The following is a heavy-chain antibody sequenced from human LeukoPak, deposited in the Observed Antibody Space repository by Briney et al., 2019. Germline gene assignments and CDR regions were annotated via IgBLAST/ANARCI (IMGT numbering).Heavy chain of an antibody. D-gene: IGHD3-22*01. Sequence: ASVKVSCKVSGYTLTELSMHWVRQAPGKGLEWMGGFDPEDGETIYAQKFQGRVTMTEDTSTDTAYTELSSLRSEDTAVYYCATFYDREGNFDYWGQGTLVTVSS. CDR3: ATFYDREGNFDY. V-gene: IGHV1-24*01. CDR2: FDPEDGET. J-gene: IGHJ4*02. CDR1: GYTLTELS.